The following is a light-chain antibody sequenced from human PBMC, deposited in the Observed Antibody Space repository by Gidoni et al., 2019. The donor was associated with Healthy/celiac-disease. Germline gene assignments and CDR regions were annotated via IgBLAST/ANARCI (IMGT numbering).Light chain of an antibody. CDR3: QQYGSSPPVT. V-gene: IGKV3-20*01. CDR2: GAS. Sequence: DIVLTQSPGTLSLSPGERATLSCRASQNVSSSYLAWYQQKPGQAPRLLIYGASSRATGVPDRFSGSGSGTDFTLTISRLEPEDFAVYYCQQYGSSPPVTFGQGTKLEIK. CDR1: QNVSSSY. J-gene: IGKJ2*01.